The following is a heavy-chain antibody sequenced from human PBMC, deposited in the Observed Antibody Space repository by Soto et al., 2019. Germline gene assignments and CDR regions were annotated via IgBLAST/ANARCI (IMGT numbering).Heavy chain of an antibody. J-gene: IGHJ6*02. V-gene: IGHV1-69*01. Sequence: QVQLVQSGAEVKKPGSSVKVSCKASGGTFSSYAISWVRQAPGQGLEWMGGIIPIFGTANYAQKFQGRVTITADESTSTAYMELSSLRSEDTAVYYCASWYCSGGSCFARYYYYGMDVWGQWTTVTVSS. CDR2: IIPIFGTA. D-gene: IGHD2-15*01. CDR3: ASWYCSGGSCFARYYYYGMDV. CDR1: GGTFSSYA.